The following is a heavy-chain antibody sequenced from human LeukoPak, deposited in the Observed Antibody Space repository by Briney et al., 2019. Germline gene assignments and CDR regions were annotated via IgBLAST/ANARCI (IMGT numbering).Heavy chain of an antibody. CDR3: AKDRFGIAAYGRFDY. D-gene: IGHD6-13*01. Sequence: GGSLRLSCAAFRFTFSSYAMSWVRQAPGKGLEWVSAISGSGGSTYYADSVKGRFTISRDNSKNTLYLQMNSLRAEDTAVYYCAKDRFGIAAYGRFDYWGQGTLVTVSS. CDR1: RFTFSSYA. J-gene: IGHJ4*02. V-gene: IGHV3-23*01. CDR2: ISGSGGST.